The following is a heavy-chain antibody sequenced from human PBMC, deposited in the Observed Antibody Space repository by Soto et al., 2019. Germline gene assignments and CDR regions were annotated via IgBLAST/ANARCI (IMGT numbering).Heavy chain of an antibody. J-gene: IGHJ5*01. CDR1: GGSIISSSYY. Sequence: SDALSLTCTVSGGSIISSSYYWVLIRQPPGKGLEWIGSIYYSGSTYYNPSLKSRVTISVDTSKNQFSLKLSSVTAADTAVYYCARHSLYGGWFDPWGQGTLVTVSS. CDR3: ARHSLYGGWFDP. CDR2: IYYSGST. V-gene: IGHV4-39*01. D-gene: IGHD4-17*01.